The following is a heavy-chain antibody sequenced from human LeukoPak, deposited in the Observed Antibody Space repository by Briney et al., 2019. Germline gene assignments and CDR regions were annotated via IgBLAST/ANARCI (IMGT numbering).Heavy chain of an antibody. D-gene: IGHD2-2*01. CDR2: ISGSGGST. Sequence: GGSLRLSCAASGFTFSSYAMSWVRQAPGKGLEGVSAISGSGGSTYYADSVKGRFTISRDNSKNTLYLQMNSLRAEDTAVYYCAKDEAFVVPAASLDYWGQGTLVTVSS. CDR1: GFTFSSYA. V-gene: IGHV3-23*01. J-gene: IGHJ4*02. CDR3: AKDEAFVVPAASLDY.